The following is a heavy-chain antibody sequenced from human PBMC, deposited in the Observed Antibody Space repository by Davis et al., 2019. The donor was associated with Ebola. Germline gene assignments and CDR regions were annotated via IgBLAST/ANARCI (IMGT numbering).Heavy chain of an antibody. V-gene: IGHV3-30-3*01. J-gene: IGHJ4*02. CDR3: ARGMAAALYYFDY. D-gene: IGHD6-13*01. CDR1: GFTFSSYS. Sequence: GGSLRLSCAASGFTFSSYSMLWVRQAPGEGLEWVAVMSSDGSNKYYADSVRGRFTISRDNAKNSLYLQMNSLRAEDTAVYYCARGMAAALYYFDYWGQGTLVTVS. CDR2: MSSDGSNK.